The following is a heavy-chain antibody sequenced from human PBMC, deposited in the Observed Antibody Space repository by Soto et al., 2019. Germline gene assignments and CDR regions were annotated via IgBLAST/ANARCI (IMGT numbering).Heavy chain of an antibody. CDR3: AKDPSSWFGEPESEYFQH. CDR1: GFTFSSYA. J-gene: IGHJ1*01. V-gene: IGHV3-23*01. D-gene: IGHD3-10*01. Sequence: GGSLRLSCAASGFTFSSYAMSWVRQAPGKGLEWVSAISGSGGSTCYADSVKGRFTISRDNTKNTLYLQMNSLRAEDTAVYYCAKDPSSWFGEPESEYFQHWGQGTLVTVSS. CDR2: ISGSGGST.